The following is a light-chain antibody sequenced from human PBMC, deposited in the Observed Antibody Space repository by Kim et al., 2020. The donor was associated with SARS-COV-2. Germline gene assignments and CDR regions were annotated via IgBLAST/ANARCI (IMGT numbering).Light chain of an antibody. CDR1: HSVSTW. Sequence: DIQMTQSPSTLSASVGDRITLTCRASHSVSTWLAWYQQKPGKAPKLLIYEASSLERGVPSRFSGSGSGTEFTLTISSLQPDDFATYFCQQYSSSWTFGQGTKVDI. J-gene: IGKJ1*01. CDR2: EAS. V-gene: IGKV1-5*03. CDR3: QQYSSSWT.